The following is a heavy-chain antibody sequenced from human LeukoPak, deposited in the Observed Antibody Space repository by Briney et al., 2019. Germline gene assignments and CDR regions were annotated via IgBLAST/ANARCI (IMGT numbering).Heavy chain of an antibody. V-gene: IGHV3-30*18. CDR2: ISYDGSTK. D-gene: IGHD1-26*01. CDR3: AKDRYSGSYLQTGPCAH. J-gene: IGHJ4*02. Sequence: AGGSLRLSCAASGFTFSSYGMHWVRQAPGKGLEWVAVISYDGSTKYYADSVKGRFTISRDNPKNTLFLQMNSLRVEDTALYYCAKDRYSGSYLQTGPCAHWGQGTLVTVSS. CDR1: GFTFSSYG.